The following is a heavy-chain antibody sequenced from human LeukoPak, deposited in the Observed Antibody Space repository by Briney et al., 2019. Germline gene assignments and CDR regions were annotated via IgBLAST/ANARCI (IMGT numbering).Heavy chain of an antibody. V-gene: IGHV1-2*02. CDR3: ARDSDSGTSWTNWFDS. CDR2: INPNSGGT. D-gene: IGHD1-26*01. Sequence: ASVKVSCKASGYTFTSYGISWVRQAPGQGLEWMGWINPNSGGTNYAQNFQGRVTMTRDTSISTAYMELSRLRSGDTAVYYCARDSDSGTSWTNWFDSWGQGTLVTVSS. J-gene: IGHJ5*01. CDR1: GYTFTSYG.